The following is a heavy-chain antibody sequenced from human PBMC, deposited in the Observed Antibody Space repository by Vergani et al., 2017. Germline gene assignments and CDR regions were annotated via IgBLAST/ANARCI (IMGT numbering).Heavy chain of an antibody. Sequence: QVQLVQSGAEVKKPGASVKVSCKASGYTFTSYAMHWVRQAPGQRLEWMGWINAGNGNTKYSRKFQGRVTITRDTSASTAYMELSSLRSEDTAVYYCARDLSYSVQGPNDAFDIWGQGTMVTVSS. D-gene: IGHD1-1*01. V-gene: IGHV1-3*01. J-gene: IGHJ3*02. CDR2: INAGNGNT. CDR3: ARDLSYSVQGPNDAFDI. CDR1: GYTFTSYA.